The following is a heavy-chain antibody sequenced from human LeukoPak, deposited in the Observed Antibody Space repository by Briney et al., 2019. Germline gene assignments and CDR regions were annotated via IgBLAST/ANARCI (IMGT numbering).Heavy chain of an antibody. Sequence: GGSLRLSCAASGFTFSTYRMYWVRQAPGKGLEWVAVIWSDGNNKHYVDSVKGRFTISRDNSKNTLYLQMNSLRVEDTAVYYCARDSPGGYFDYWGQGTLVTVSS. CDR1: GFTFSTYR. CDR2: IWSDGNNK. V-gene: IGHV3-33*07. CDR3: ARDSPGGYFDY. D-gene: IGHD3-10*01. J-gene: IGHJ4*02.